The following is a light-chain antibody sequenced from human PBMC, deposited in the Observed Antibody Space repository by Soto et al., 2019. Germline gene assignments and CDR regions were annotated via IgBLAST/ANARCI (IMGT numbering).Light chain of an antibody. Sequence: EIVMAQSPAALSVCPGERASRSCRASQSVSSNLAWYQQKPGQAPRLLIYGASTRATGIPARFSGSGSGTEFTLTISSLQSEDFAVYYCQQYNNWPRTFGQGTKVDI. V-gene: IGKV3-15*01. CDR2: GAS. CDR3: QQYNNWPRT. CDR1: QSVSSN. J-gene: IGKJ1*01.